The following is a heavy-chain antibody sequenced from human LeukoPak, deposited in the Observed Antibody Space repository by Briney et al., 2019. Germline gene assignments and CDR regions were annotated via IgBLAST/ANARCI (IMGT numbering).Heavy chain of an antibody. J-gene: IGHJ3*02. Sequence: GASVKVSCKASGYTFTSYGISWVRQAPGQGLEWMGWISAYNGNTNYAQKLQGRVTMTTDTSTSTAYMELRSLRSDDTAVYYCARSIVVVPAAMRGAFDIWGQGTMVTVSS. CDR2: ISAYNGNT. D-gene: IGHD2-2*01. CDR3: ARSIVVVPAAMRGAFDI. V-gene: IGHV1-18*01. CDR1: GYTFTSYG.